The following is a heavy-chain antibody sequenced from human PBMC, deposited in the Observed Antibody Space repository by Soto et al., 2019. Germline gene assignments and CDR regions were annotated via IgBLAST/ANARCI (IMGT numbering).Heavy chain of an antibody. J-gene: IGHJ1*01. CDR2: INYSGST. CDR1: GASVDSAGYF. CDR3: ARGTGLSYTYGIDD. Sequence: SETLSLTCTVSGASVDSAGYFWTWIRQRPGKGLEWIGHINYSGSTDHTPSLRSRLMVSIDTSKNQFSLKLNSVTAADTAIYYCARGTGLSYTYGIDDWGQGTLV. V-gene: IGHV4-31*03. D-gene: IGHD5-18*01.